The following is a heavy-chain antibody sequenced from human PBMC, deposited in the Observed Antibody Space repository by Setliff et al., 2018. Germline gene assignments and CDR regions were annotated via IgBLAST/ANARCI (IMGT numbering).Heavy chain of an antibody. V-gene: IGHV3-72*01. CDR3: VRVLDYYDSNGYSVDALDV. Sequence: GGSLRLSCAASGFTFSSNNMHWVRQAPGKGLEWVGRIRKKTKSYSTDYAASVKGRFTMSRDDLKNSVDLQMNSLKTEDTAVYYCVRVLDYYDSNGYSVDALDVWGQGTMVTVSS. CDR1: GFTFSSNN. CDR2: IRKKTKSYST. D-gene: IGHD3-22*01. J-gene: IGHJ3*01.